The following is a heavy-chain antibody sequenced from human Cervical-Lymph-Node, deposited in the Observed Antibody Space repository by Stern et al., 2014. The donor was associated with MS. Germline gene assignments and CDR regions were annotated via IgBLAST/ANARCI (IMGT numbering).Heavy chain of an antibody. CDR3: ARFGYGGNSDY. CDR1: GGTFSSYT. D-gene: IGHD4-23*01. J-gene: IGHJ4*02. Sequence: QLVQSGAEVKKTGSSVKVSCKASGGTFSSYTISWVRQAPGQGLEWMGRIIPILGIANYAQKFQGRVTITADKSTSTAYMELSSLRSEDTAVYYCARFGYGGNSDYWGQGTLVTVSS. V-gene: IGHV1-69*02. CDR2: IIPILGIA.